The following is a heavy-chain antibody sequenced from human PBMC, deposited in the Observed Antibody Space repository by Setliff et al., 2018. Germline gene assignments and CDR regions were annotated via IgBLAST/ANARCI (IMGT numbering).Heavy chain of an antibody. CDR1: GYSISSGYI. CDR2: IGHTGSI. Sequence: SETLSLTCTVSGYSISSGYIWGWIRQPPGKGLEWVGNIGHTGSINYNPSLKSRLTISRDTSKNQVSLKLSSVTAADTAVYYCARDIGYTHGVDYWGQGVLVTVSS. J-gene: IGHJ4*02. D-gene: IGHD5-18*01. V-gene: IGHV4-38-2*02. CDR3: ARDIGYTHGVDY.